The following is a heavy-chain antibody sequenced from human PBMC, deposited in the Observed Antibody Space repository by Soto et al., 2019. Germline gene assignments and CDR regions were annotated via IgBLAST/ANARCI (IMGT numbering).Heavy chain of an antibody. CDR2: VNPNSGGT. CDR3: ARDTRLAVFYL. CDR1: GYTFTDYF. J-gene: IGHJ3*01. D-gene: IGHD2-15*01. Sequence: ASVKVSCKASGYTFTDYFLHWGRPAPGQSLEWMGWVNPNSGGTSYAQKFKDWVTMTRDTSINTAYMELRRLRSDDTALYFCARDTRLAVFYLGAQGAMVTVS. V-gene: IGHV1-2*04.